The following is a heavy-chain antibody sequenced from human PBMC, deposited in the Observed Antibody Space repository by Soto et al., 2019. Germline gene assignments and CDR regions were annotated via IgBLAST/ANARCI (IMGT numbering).Heavy chain of an antibody. D-gene: IGHD3-10*01. CDR3: ARGGYSYGWDYGSGRRYYFDY. CDR2: IIPIFGTA. V-gene: IGHV1-69*01. CDR1: AGTFSSYA. J-gene: IGHJ4*02. Sequence: QVQLVQSGAEVKKPGSSVKVSCKASAGTFSSYAISWVRQAPGQGLEWMGGIIPIFGTANYAQKFQGRVTITADESTSTAYMELSSLRSEDTAVYYCARGGYSYGWDYGSGRRYYFDYWGQGTLVTVSS.